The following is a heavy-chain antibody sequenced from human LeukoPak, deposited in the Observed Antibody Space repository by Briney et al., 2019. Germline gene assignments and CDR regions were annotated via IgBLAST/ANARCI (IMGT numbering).Heavy chain of an antibody. D-gene: IGHD4-23*01. CDR2: INPSGGST. Sequence: ASVKVSCNASGYTFTSYYMHWVRQAPGQGLEWMGIINPSGGSTSYAQKFQGRVTMTRDTSTSTVFMELSSLGSEDTAVYYCARDNSVEDTAWWFDPWGQGTLVTVSS. V-gene: IGHV1-46*01. J-gene: IGHJ5*02. CDR3: ARDNSVEDTAWWFDP. CDR1: GYTFTSYY.